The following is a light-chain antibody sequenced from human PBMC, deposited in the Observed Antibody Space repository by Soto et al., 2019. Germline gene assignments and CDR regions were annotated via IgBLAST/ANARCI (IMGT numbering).Light chain of an antibody. CDR3: QHFGGTTFT. J-gene: IGKJ5*01. CDR2: GAS. V-gene: IGKV3-20*01. CDR1: QSVSSSS. Sequence: EIVLTQSPGTLSLSPGEGATLSCRASQSVSSSSIAWYQQRPGQTPSLLIYGASTRATGIPDRFSGSGSGTHFTLTISRLEPGDFAVYYCQHFGGTTFTFGQGTRLEIK.